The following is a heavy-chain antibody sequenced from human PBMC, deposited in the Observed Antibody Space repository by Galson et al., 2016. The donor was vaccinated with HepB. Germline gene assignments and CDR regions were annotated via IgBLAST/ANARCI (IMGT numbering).Heavy chain of an antibody. J-gene: IGHJ3*02. Sequence: SVKVSCKASGYTFTGHYVHWVRQAPGQGLEWMGWIDPSSGDTNCAQKFQGWVTMTRGTSVSTAFMDLNSLKSDDTAMYYCARGIVGASTRSFDIWGQGTMGTVSS. CDR2: IDPSSGDT. CDR1: GYTFTGHY. D-gene: IGHD1-26*01. V-gene: IGHV1-2*04. CDR3: ARGIVGASTRSFDI.